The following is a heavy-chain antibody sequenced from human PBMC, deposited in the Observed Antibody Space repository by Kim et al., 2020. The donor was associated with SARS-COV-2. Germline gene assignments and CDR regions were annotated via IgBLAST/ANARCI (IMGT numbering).Heavy chain of an antibody. D-gene: IGHD3-10*01. CDR1: GYRFTSYW. CDR2: IYPGDSDT. J-gene: IGHJ6*02. CDR3: ARHFGSGIWFGELYSYGMDV. V-gene: IGHV5-51*01. Sequence: GESLKISCKGSGYRFTSYWIGWVRQMPGKGLEWMGIIYPGDSDTRYSPSFQGQVTISADKSISTAYLQWSSLKASDTAMYYCARHFGSGIWFGELYSYGMDVWGQGTTVTVSS.